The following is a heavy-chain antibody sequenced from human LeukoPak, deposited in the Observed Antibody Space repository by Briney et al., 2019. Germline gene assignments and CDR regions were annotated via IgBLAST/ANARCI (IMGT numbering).Heavy chain of an antibody. Sequence: GGSLRISCAAPGFTFSSYWMSWVRQAPGKGLEWVANIKQDGSEKYYVDSVKGRFTISRDNAKNSLYLQMNSLRAEDTAVYYCARGSLDYVWGSYRYYFDYWGQGTLVTVSS. CDR3: ARGSLDYVWGSYRYYFDY. CDR2: IKQDGSEK. CDR1: GFTFSSYW. J-gene: IGHJ4*02. V-gene: IGHV3-7*01. D-gene: IGHD3-16*02.